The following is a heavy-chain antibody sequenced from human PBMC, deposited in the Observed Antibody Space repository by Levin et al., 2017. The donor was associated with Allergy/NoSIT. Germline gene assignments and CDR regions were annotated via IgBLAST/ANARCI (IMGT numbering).Heavy chain of an antibody. V-gene: IGHV3-23*01. CDR1: GFTFSSYA. CDR3: AKVNYVWGSYRYHY. J-gene: IGHJ4*02. Sequence: GGSLRLSCAASGFTFSSYAMSWVRQAPGKGLEWVSAISGSGGSTYYADSVKGRFTISRDNSKNTLYLQMNSLRAEDTAVYYCAKVNYVWGSYRYHYWGQGTLVTVSS. CDR2: ISGSGGST. D-gene: IGHD3-16*02.